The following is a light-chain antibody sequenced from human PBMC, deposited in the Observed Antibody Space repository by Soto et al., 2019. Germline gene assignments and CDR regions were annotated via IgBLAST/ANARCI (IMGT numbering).Light chain of an antibody. CDR3: ATWDNSLRGVV. CDR2: MNS. Sequence: QSVLAQPPSAAGSPGQTVTISCSGSSSNIGYNYVYWYQHLPGAAPELLIYMNSHRPSGVPDRFSSSKSGTSASLAISGLRSEDEADYYCATWDNSLRGVVFGGGTQLTVL. V-gene: IGLV1-47*01. J-gene: IGLJ2*01. CDR1: SSNIGYNY.